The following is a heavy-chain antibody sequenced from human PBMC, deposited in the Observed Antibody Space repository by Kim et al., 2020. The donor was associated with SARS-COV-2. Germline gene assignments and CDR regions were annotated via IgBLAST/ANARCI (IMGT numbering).Heavy chain of an antibody. V-gene: IGHV3-23*01. D-gene: IGHD6-13*01. J-gene: IGHJ4*02. CDR2: ISDGGGST. CDR3: AKGRYSNTWSLDS. Sequence: GSLRLSCAASGFTFRSYAMTWVRQAPGKGLEWVAEISDGGGSTYYADSVKGRFTISRDNSKNTVYLQMNNLGAEDTALYYCAKGRYSNTWSLDSWGQGTPVTVSS. CDR1: GFTFRSYA.